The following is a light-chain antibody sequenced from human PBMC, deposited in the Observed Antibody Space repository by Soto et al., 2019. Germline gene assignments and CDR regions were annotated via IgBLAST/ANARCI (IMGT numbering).Light chain of an antibody. V-gene: IGKV1-33*01. Sequence: DIQMTQSPSSLSASVGDRVTIACQASQDITTSLNWYRQKPGQAPRLLIYAASNLETGVPSRFTGSGSGTVFTLTISRLEAEDIGTYYCQHYDNAPPMYSFGQGTKLQI. CDR2: AAS. CDR3: QHYDNAPPMYS. J-gene: IGKJ2*01. CDR1: QDITTS.